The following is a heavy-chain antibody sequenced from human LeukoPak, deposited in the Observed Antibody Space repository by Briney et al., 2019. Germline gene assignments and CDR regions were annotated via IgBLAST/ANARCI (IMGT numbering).Heavy chain of an antibody. J-gene: IGHJ2*01. CDR2: IKQDGSEK. Sequence: GGSLGLSCAASGFTFSTYWMSWVRQAPGKGLEWVANIKQDGSEKYYLDSVKGRLTTSRDNAKNSLYLQMNSLRAEDTAMYYCARDAYFALWGRGTLVTVSS. V-gene: IGHV3-7*04. CDR3: ARDAYFAL. CDR1: GFTFSTYW. D-gene: IGHD2-21*01.